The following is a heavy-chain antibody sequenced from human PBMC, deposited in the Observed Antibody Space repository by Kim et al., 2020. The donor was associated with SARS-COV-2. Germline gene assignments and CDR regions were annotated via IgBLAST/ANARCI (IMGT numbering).Heavy chain of an antibody. D-gene: IGHD2-15*01. J-gene: IGHJ4*02. CDR1: GFSFNSAW. Sequence: GGSLRLSCAASGFSFNSAWMSWVRQLPGKGLEWVGRIRTKTDGWTIDYAAPVKGRFIISRDDSKKTLYLQMNSLKSEDTAVYYCATQSVYCIGGRCYSRIDYWGQGTLVTVSS. CDR3: ATQSVYCIGGRCYSRIDY. CDR2: IRTKTDGWTI. V-gene: IGHV3-15*01.